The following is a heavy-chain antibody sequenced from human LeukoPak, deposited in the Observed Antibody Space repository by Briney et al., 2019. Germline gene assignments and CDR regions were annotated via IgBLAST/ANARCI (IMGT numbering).Heavy chain of an antibody. J-gene: IGHJ4*02. D-gene: IGHD3-22*01. CDR2: ISWNSGSI. V-gene: IGHV3-9*01. CDR3: AKTYYYDSSGYPSSLFDY. CDR1: GFTFDDYA. Sequence: GGSLRLSCAASGFTFDDYAMHWVRQASGKGLEWVSGISWNSGSIGYADSVKGRFTISRDNAKNSLYLQMNSLRAEDTALYYCAKTYYYDSSGYPSSLFDYRGQGTLVTVSS.